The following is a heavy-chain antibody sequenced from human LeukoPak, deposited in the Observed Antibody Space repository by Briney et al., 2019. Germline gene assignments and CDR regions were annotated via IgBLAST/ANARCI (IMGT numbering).Heavy chain of an antibody. CDR3: ARHLLLWFGAAYFDY. D-gene: IGHD3-10*01. Sequence: GGSLRLSCEVSGFTFSSHSMNWVRQAPGKGLEWVSYISSGSGTIYYADSVKGRFTIARDDAKNSLYLQMSSLRDEDTAVYYCARHLLLWFGAAYFDYWGQGTLVTVSS. CDR2: ISSGSGTI. J-gene: IGHJ4*02. CDR1: GFTFSSHS. V-gene: IGHV3-48*02.